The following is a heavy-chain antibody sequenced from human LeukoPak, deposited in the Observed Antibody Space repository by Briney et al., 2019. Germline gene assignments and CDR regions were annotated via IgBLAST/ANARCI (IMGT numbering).Heavy chain of an antibody. CDR3: ARSNYGLDYLDY. CDR1: GFTFSSYA. J-gene: IGHJ4*02. D-gene: IGHD4-11*01. CDR2: ISSSGGST. V-gene: IGHV3-23*01. Sequence: GGSLRPSCAASGFTFSSYAMSWVRQAPGKGLEWVSAISSSGGSTYCPGSVKGRFTISRDSSMHTLYLQMNSLRAEDTAVYYCARSNYGLDYLDYWGQGTLVTVSA.